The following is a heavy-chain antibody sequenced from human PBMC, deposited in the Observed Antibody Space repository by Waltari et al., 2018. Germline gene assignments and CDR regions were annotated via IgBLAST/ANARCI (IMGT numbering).Heavy chain of an antibody. CDR3: ARRAAIAATGPTYYMDV. D-gene: IGHD6-13*01. CDR1: GSSISSCYY. CDR2: IYHSGST. J-gene: IGHJ6*03. Sequence: QVQLQESGPGLVKPSETLSLTCAVSGSSISSCYYLGWIRQPPGKGLEWIGSIYHSGSTYYNPALKSRVTISVDTSKNQFSLKLSSVTAADTAVYYCARRAAIAATGPTYYMDVWGKGTTVTVSS. V-gene: IGHV4-38-2*01.